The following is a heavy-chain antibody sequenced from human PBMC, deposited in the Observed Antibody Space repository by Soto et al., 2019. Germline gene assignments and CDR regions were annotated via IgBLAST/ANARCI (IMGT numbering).Heavy chain of an antibody. D-gene: IGHD1-1*01. J-gene: IGHJ6*03. CDR2: IYYSGST. Sequence: SETLSLTCSVSGGSISSYYVSWIRQPPGKGLEWIGYIYYSGSTNYNPSLKSRVTISVDTSKNQFSLKLSSVTAADTAVYYCARRKTGSSSRWAYYYYMDVWGKGTTVTVSS. CDR1: GGSISSYY. V-gene: IGHV4-59*08. CDR3: ARRKTGSSSRWAYYYYMDV.